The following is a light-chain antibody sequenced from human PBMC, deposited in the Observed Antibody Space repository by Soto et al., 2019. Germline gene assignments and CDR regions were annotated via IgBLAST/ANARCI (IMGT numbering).Light chain of an antibody. CDR2: DAS. V-gene: IGKV1-5*01. J-gene: IGKJ4*01. CDR3: QQYNGYPLT. Sequence: DIQMTQSPSTLSPSVGDRVTITCRASQSVDSWLAWYQQKPGKAPNLLIYDASTLQSGVPSRFSGSGDGTEFSLTISSLHPDDFATYYCQQYNGYPLTFGGGTKVEIK. CDR1: QSVDSW.